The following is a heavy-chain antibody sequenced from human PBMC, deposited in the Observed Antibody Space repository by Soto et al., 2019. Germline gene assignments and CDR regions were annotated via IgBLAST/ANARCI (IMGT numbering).Heavy chain of an antibody. D-gene: IGHD5-18*01. CDR3: ARSRIQLWPDALDI. V-gene: IGHV1-2*02. CDR1: GYTFISYD. J-gene: IGHJ3*02. Sequence: QVQLVQSGAEVKKPGASVRVSCKASGYTFISYDINWVRQAPGQGLEWMGWINPNGGGTNYAQKFQSRVTMTRDTSISTAYMELSSLRSDDTAVYYCARSRIQLWPDALDIWGQGTMVTVSS. CDR2: INPNGGGT.